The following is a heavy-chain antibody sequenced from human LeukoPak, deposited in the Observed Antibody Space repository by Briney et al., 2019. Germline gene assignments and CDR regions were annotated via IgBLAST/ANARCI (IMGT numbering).Heavy chain of an antibody. CDR1: GFTISDYY. V-gene: IGHV3-11*06. D-gene: IGHD4-17*01. Sequence: GGSLRLSCAASGFTISDYYMSWIRQDPGKGLQWVSYISSSSSYTNYADSVKGRFTISRDNAKNSLYLQMNSLRAEDTAVYYCARDLDGDRGSGADYWGQGTLVTVSS. CDR3: ARDLDGDRGSGADY. CDR2: ISSSSSYT. J-gene: IGHJ4*02.